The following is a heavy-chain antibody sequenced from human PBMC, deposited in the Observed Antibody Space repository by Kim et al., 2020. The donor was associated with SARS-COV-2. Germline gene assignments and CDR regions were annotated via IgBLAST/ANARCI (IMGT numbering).Heavy chain of an antibody. V-gene: IGHV4-4*02. D-gene: IGHD6-13*01. CDR2: IYHSGST. Sequence: SETLSLTCAVSGGSISSSNWWSWVRQPPGKGLEWIGEIYHSGSTNYNPSLKSRVTISVDKSKNQFSLKLSSVTAADTAVYYCARPREYEAYRSSWYSTYMEVWGKGTTVTVSS. CDR3: ARPREYEAYRSSWYSTYMEV. CDR1: GGSISSSNW. J-gene: IGHJ6*03.